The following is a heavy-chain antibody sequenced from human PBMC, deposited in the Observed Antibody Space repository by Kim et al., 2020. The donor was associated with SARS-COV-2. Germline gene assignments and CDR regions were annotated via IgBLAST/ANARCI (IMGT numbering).Heavy chain of an antibody. V-gene: IGHV3-43*01. D-gene: IGHD3-16*01. J-gene: IGHJ4*02. CDR3: AKGGRANDY. CDR2: ST. Sequence: STYYADSVKGRFTISRDNSKNSLYLQMNSLRTEDTALYYCAKGGRANDYWGQGTLVTVSS.